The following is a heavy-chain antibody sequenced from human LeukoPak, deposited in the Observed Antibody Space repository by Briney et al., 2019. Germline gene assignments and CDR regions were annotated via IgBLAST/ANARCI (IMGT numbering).Heavy chain of an antibody. V-gene: IGHV3-21*01. CDR1: GFTFTSYG. D-gene: IGHD3-10*01. Sequence: GGSLRLSCAASGFTFTSYGMTWVRQAQGKGLEWVSSISSSSSYIYYADSVKGRFTISRDNAKNMVYLQMNSLRADDTAIYYCTRAITYFYGSVTYDWFDSWGQGTRVTVSS. CDR2: ISSSSSYI. J-gene: IGHJ5*01. CDR3: TRAITYFYGSVTYDWFDS.